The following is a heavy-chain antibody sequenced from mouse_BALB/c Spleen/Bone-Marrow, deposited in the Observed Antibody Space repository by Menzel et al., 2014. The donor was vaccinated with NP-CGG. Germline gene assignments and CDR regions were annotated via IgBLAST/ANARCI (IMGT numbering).Heavy chain of an antibody. CDR2: INPGSGGT. J-gene: IGHJ3*01. CDR3: ARDDGYYKFAY. D-gene: IGHD2-3*01. CDR1: GYAFTNYL. V-gene: IGHV1-54*01. Sequence: QVQLQQSGAELVRPGTSVKVSCKASGYAFTNYLIEWVKQRPGQGLEWIGVINPGSGGTNYNEKFKGKATLTADKSSSTAYMQLSSLTSDDSAVYFCARDDGYYKFAYWGQGTLVTVS.